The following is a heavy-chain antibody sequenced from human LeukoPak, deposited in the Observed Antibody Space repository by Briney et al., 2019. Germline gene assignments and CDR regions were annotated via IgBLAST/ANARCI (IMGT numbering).Heavy chain of an antibody. D-gene: IGHD3-16*02. CDR1: GRSFSGYY. J-gene: IGHJ4*02. CDR3: ARGLSAVVY. CDR2: INHSGST. Sequence: SETLSVTCAVYGRSFSGYYWSWIRQPPGKGLEWIGEINHSGSTNYNPSLKSRVTISVDTSKKQFSLKLSSVTAADTAVYYCARGLSAVVYWGQGTLVTVSS. V-gene: IGHV4-34*01.